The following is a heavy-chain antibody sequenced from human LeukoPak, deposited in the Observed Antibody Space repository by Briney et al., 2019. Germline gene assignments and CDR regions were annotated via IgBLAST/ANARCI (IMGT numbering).Heavy chain of an antibody. J-gene: IGHJ6*02. CDR2: ISAYNGNT. D-gene: IGHD2-8*01. Sequence: ASVKVSCKASGYTFTSYGISWVRQAPGQGLEWMGWISAYNGNTNYAQKLQGRVTMTTDTSTGIAYMELRSLRSDDTAVYYCARDVLLMVAGHLNYYGMDVWGQGTTVTVSS. V-gene: IGHV1-18*01. CDR3: ARDVLLMVAGHLNYYGMDV. CDR1: GYTFTSYG.